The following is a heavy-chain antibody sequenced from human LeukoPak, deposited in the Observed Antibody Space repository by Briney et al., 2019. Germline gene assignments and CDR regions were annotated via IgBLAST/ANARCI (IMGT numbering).Heavy chain of an antibody. CDR3: AGSNCSSTSCYLRYYFDY. CDR2: ISGSGGST. CDR1: GFTFSSYA. D-gene: IGHD2-2*01. Sequence: GGSLRLSCAASGFTFSSYAMSWVRQAPGKGLEWVSAISGSGGSTHYADSVKGRFTISRDNSKNTLYLQMNSLRAEDTAVYYCAGSNCSSTSCYLRYYFDYWGQGTLVTVSS. V-gene: IGHV3-23*01. J-gene: IGHJ4*02.